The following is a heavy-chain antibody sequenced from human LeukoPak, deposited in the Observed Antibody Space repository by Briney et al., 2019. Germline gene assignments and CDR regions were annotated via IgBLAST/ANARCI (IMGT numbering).Heavy chain of an antibody. CDR1: GYTFTGYY. J-gene: IGHJ3*02. D-gene: IGHD6-19*01. Sequence: ASVKVSCKASGYTFTGYYMHWVRQAPGQGLEWMGWINPNSGGTNYAQKFQGRVTMTRDTSISTAYMELSRLRSDDTAVYYCAWSSGWSPGGAFDIWGQGTMVTVSS. CDR2: INPNSGGT. CDR3: AWSSGWSPGGAFDI. V-gene: IGHV1-2*02.